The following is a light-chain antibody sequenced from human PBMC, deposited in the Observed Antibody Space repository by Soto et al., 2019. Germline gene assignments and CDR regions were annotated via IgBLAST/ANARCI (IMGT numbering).Light chain of an antibody. J-gene: IGLJ3*02. CDR1: SSDIGAHNF. V-gene: IGLV2-8*01. Sequence: QSALTQPASVSGSPGQSITISCTGTSSDIGAHNFVSWYQQHPGKAPKLIFYEVNKRPSGVPDRFSGSKSGYTASLTVSGLQTEDEAFYYCSSSAGIYHYLVFGGGTKLTVL. CDR2: EVN. CDR3: SSSAGIYHYLV.